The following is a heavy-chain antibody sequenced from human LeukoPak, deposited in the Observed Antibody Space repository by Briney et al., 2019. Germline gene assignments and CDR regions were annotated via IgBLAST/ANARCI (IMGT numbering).Heavy chain of an antibody. J-gene: IGHJ6*03. Sequence: ASVKVSCKASGYTFTSYGISWVRQAPGQGLEWMGWISAYNGNTNYAQKLQGRVTMTTDTSTSTAYMELRSLRSDDTAVYYCARYGVNYYDSSGYYPVSYYYYYYMDVWGKGTTVTVSS. CDR3: ARYGVNYYDSSGYYPVSYYYYYYMDV. CDR2: ISAYNGNT. V-gene: IGHV1-18*01. CDR1: GYTFTSYG. D-gene: IGHD3-22*01.